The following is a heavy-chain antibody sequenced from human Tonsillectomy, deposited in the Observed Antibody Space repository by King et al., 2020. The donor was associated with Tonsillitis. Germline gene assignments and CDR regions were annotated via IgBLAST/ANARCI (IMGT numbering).Heavy chain of an antibody. CDR3: AHKWIWERNRSYFDY. CDR1: GFSLTTSGVG. V-gene: IGHV2-5*01. Sequence: TLKESGPTLVKPTQTLTLTCTFSGFSLTTSGVGVGWTRQPPGKALGWLALLYLNDDKSYSPTLKSRLTITKETSKNQVVLTMANMDPVDTATYYCAHKWIWERNRSYFDYWGQGTLVTVSS. J-gene: IGHJ4*02. CDR2: LYLNDDK. D-gene: IGHD3-16*02.